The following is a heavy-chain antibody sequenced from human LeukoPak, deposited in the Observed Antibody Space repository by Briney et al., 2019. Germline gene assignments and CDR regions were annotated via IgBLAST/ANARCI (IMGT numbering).Heavy chain of an antibody. V-gene: IGHV3-30*18. J-gene: IGHJ4*02. CDR1: GFTFSSYG. CDR2: ISYDGSDK. D-gene: IGHD3-16*01. Sequence: GGSLRLPCAASGFTFSSYGMHWVRQAPGKGLEWVAVISYDGSDKYYADSVKGRFTIARDNSKNTLYLQMNSLRAEDTAVYYCAKDALGGVFLDYWGQGTLVTVSS. CDR3: AKDALGGVFLDY.